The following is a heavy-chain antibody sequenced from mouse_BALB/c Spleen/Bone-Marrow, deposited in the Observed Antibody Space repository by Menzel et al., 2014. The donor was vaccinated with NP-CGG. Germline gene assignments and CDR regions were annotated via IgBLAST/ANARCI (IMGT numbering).Heavy chain of an antibody. D-gene: IGHD2-4*01. CDR1: GFTFSSFG. CDR2: ISNGSSTT. V-gene: IGHV5-17*02. J-gene: IGHJ4*01. Sequence: EVQLQQSGGGLVQPGGSRKLSCAASGFTFSSFGMHWVRQAPEKGLEWVAYISNGSSTTYYADTVKGRFTISRDNPKNTLFLQMTSLRSEDTAMHYCARKGAMITHYYAMDYWGQGTSVTVSS. CDR3: ARKGAMITHYYAMDY.